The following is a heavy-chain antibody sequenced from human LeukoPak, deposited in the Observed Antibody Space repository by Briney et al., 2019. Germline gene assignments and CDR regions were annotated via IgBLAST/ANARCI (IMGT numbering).Heavy chain of an antibody. CDR1: GFTFSSYA. V-gene: IGHV3-30*01. CDR3: ARRGLGYCSSTSCYSYYYYYMDV. Sequence: GGSLRLSCAASGFTFSSYAMHWVRQAPGKGLEWGAVISYDGSNKYYADSVKGRFTISRDNSKNTLYLQMNSLRAEDTAVYYCARRGLGYCSSTSCYSYYYYYMDVWGKGTTVTVSS. J-gene: IGHJ6*03. D-gene: IGHD2-2*01. CDR2: ISYDGSNK.